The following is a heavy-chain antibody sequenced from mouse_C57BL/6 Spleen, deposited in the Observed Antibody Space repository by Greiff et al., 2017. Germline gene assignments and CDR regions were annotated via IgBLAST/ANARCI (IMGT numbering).Heavy chain of an antibody. Sequence: VQLQQSGPELVKPGASVKISCKASGYAFSSSWMNWVKQRPGKGLEWIGRIYPGDGDTNYNGKFKGKATLTADKSSSTAYMQLSSLTSEDSAVYCCARLITTDYWGQGTSLTVSS. J-gene: IGHJ2*02. D-gene: IGHD1-1*01. CDR3: ARLITTDY. CDR1: GYAFSSSW. CDR2: IYPGDGDT. V-gene: IGHV1-82*01.